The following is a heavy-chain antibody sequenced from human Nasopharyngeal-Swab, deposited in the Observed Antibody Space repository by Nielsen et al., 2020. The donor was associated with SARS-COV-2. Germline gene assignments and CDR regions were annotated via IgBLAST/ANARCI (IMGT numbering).Heavy chain of an antibody. Sequence: ASVQVSCKASGGTFSSYAISWVRQAPGQGLEWMGIINPSGGSTSYAQKFQGRVTMTRDTSTSTVYMELSSLRSEDTAVYYCARAGALTMVRGLHRANEYGMDVWGQGTTVTVSS. D-gene: IGHD3-10*01. CDR3: ARAGALTMVRGLHRANEYGMDV. CDR2: INPSGGST. V-gene: IGHV1-46*01. J-gene: IGHJ6*02. CDR1: GGTFSSYA.